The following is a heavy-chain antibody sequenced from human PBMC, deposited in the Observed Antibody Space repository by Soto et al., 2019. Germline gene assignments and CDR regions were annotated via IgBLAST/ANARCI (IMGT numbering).Heavy chain of an antibody. CDR1: GFTFSSYA. Sequence: GESLKISCAASGFTFSSYAMSWVRQAPGKGLEWVSAISGSGGSTYYADSVKGRFTISRDNSKNTLYLQMNSLRAEDTAVYYCAKAVVAATRLFDYWGQGTLVTVSS. V-gene: IGHV3-23*01. J-gene: IGHJ4*02. CDR3: AKAVVAATRLFDY. D-gene: IGHD2-15*01. CDR2: ISGSGGST.